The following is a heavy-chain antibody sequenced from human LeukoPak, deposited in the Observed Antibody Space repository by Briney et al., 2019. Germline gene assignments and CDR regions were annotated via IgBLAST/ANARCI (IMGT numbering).Heavy chain of an antibody. D-gene: IGHD3-9*01. CDR3: AGNYDILTGYFYYYYYGMDV. J-gene: IGHJ6*02. Sequence: GGSLRLSCAASGFTFSSYSMNWVRQAPGKGLEWVSSISSSSSYIYYAGSVKGRFTTSRDNAKNSLYLQMNSLRAEDTAVYYCAGNYDILTGYFYYYYYGMDVWGQGTTVTVSS. CDR1: GFTFSSYS. CDR2: ISSSSSYI. V-gene: IGHV3-21*01.